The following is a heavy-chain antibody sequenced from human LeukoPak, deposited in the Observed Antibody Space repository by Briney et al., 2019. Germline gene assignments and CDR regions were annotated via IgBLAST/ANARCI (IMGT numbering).Heavy chain of an antibody. CDR2: ISSSSSSYI. D-gene: IGHD1-26*01. V-gene: IGHV3-21*01. J-gene: IGHJ4*02. CDR3: ARHGIVGATRGHFDY. Sequence: GGSLRLSCAAPGFTFSSYSMNWVRQAPGKGLEWVSSISSSSSSYIYYADSVKGRFTISRDNAKNSLYLQMNSLRAEDTAVYYCARHGIVGATRGHFDYWGQGTLVTVSS. CDR1: GFTFSSYS.